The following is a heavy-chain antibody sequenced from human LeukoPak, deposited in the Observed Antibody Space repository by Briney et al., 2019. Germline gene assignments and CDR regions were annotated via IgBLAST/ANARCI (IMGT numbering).Heavy chain of an antibody. CDR2: ISVYNGNT. D-gene: IGHD4-23*01. Sequence: ASVKVSCKASGYTFSIYGFSWVRQAPGQGLEWMGWISVYNGNTNYAQKFQGTVTMTTDTSTSTAHMELRSLRSDDTAVYYCARQGYSGHSQGAADYWGEGTLVTVSS. CDR3: ARQGYSGHSQGAADY. J-gene: IGHJ4*02. V-gene: IGHV1-18*01. CDR1: GYTFSIYG.